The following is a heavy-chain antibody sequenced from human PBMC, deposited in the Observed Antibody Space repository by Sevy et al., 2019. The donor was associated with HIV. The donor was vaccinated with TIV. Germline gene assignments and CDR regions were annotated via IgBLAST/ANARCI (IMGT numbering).Heavy chain of an antibody. Sequence: ASVRVSCKASGYRFTSYAMNWVRQAPGQGLEWMGWINANTGKPTYAQGFTGRFVFSLDTSVNTAYLQISSLKAQGTAVYYCAKGRPGSGYAGAAAGDWGQGTRVTVSS. V-gene: IGHV7-4-1*02. CDR1: GYRFTSYA. CDR2: INANTGKP. J-gene: IGHJ4*02. CDR3: AKGRPGSGYAGAAAGD. D-gene: IGHD5-12*01.